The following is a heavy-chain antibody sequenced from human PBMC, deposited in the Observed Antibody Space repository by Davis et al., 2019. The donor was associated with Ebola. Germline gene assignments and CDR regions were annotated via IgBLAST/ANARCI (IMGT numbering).Heavy chain of an antibody. CDR1: GYSFTTYW. J-gene: IGHJ4*02. CDR3: ARENYSGSAGY. CDR2: IDPSDSYT. Sequence: EESLKISCKGSGYSFTTYWISWVRQMPGKGLEWMGRIDPSDSYTNYSPSFQGHVTISADKSISTTYLHWRSLKASDSSMYYCARENYSGSAGYWGQGTLVTVSS. D-gene: IGHD1-26*01. V-gene: IGHV5-10-1*01.